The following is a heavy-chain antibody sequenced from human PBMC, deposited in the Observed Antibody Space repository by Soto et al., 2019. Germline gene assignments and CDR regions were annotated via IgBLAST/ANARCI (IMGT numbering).Heavy chain of an antibody. CDR3: ARGTLV. D-gene: IGHD2-2*01. J-gene: IGHJ4*02. V-gene: IGHV4-31*03. Sequence: QVQLQESGPGLMQPSQTLSLTCTVSGGSIGSGGYWWSWIRQHPGRGLEWIGFVSYTGNTQYNPSLKSRVDISVDTSTTRFSLKLSSVTAAVTAVYYCARGTLVWGQGNRVTVSS. CDR1: GGSIGSGGYW. CDR2: VSYTGNT.